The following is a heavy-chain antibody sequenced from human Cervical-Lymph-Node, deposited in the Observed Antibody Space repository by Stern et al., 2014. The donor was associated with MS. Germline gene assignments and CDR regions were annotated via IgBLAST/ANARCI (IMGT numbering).Heavy chain of an antibody. CDR3: ARGDSEAPIYYFDY. D-gene: IGHD2-21*01. CDR1: GGTFSNYA. CDR2: TTSFLYAT. J-gene: IGHJ4*02. Sequence: VQLVQSGAEVKKPGSSVKVSFKTSGGTFSNYAISWVRQAPGQGLEWMGGTTSFLYATNYAQKFQGRITIAAGESTRTAYMELSSLRSDDTAMYYCARGDSEAPIYYFDYWGQGTLVTVSS. V-gene: IGHV1-69*01.